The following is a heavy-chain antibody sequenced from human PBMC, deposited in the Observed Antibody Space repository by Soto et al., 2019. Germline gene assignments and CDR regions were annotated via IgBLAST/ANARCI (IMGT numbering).Heavy chain of an antibody. CDR1: GASVSSGGYS. V-gene: IGHV4-30-2*06. CDR3: ASSVVTPNVLTGNGFYS. Sequence: LQLQQSGSGLVKPSQTLSLTCVVSGASVSSGGYSWSWIRQSPEKGLEWIGYIYHTGNAYYTPSPKTRVTLSLYKSNNHFSLKLTSVTAADMAVYYCASSVVTPNVLTGNGFYSWGQGTLVIVSS. J-gene: IGHJ4*02. D-gene: IGHD3-9*01. CDR2: IYHTGNA.